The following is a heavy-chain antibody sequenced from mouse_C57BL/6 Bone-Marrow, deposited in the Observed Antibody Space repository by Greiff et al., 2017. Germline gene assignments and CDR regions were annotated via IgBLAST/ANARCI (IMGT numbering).Heavy chain of an antibody. D-gene: IGHD2-1*01. J-gene: IGHJ1*03. CDR1: GYTFTSYG. CDR3: ARYGNYWYFDV. CDR2: IYPRSGNT. V-gene: IGHV1-81*01. Sequence: QVTLKESGAELARPGASVKLSCEASGYTFTSYGISWVKQRTGQGLEWIGEIYPRSGNTYYNEKFKGKATLTADKSSRTAYMELRSLTSEDSAVYFCARYGNYWYFDVWVTGTTVTVSS.